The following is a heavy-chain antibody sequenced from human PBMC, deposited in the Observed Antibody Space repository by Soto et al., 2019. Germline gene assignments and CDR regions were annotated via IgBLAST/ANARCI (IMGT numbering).Heavy chain of an antibody. Sequence: GGSLRLSCAASGFTFSSYSMNWVRQAPGKGLEWVSSISSSSSYIYYADSVKGRFTISRDNAKNSLYLQMNSLRAEDTAVYYCARSRGTTGPIDYWAREPWSPSPQ. V-gene: IGHV3-21*01. CDR2: ISSSSSYI. D-gene: IGHD1-7*01. J-gene: IGHJ4*02. CDR3: ARSRGTTGPIDY. CDR1: GFTFSSYS.